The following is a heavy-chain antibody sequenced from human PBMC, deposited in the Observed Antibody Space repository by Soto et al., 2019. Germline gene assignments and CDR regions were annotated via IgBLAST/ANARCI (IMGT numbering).Heavy chain of an antibody. Sequence: KPSETLSLTCAVYGGSFSGYYWSWIRQPPGKGLEWIGEINHSGSTNYNPSLKSRVTISVDTSKNQFSLKLSSVTAADTAVYYCARGLYDYVWGSYRPRLYYFDYWGQGTLVTVSS. CDR2: INHSGST. V-gene: IGHV4-34*01. D-gene: IGHD3-16*02. CDR1: GGSFSGYY. CDR3: ARGLYDYVWGSYRPRLYYFDY. J-gene: IGHJ4*02.